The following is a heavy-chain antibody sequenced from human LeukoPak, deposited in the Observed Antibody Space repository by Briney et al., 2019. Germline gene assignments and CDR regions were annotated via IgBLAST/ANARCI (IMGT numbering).Heavy chain of an antibody. CDR1: GFTFSNSG. CDR2: ISFDGSNT. D-gene: IGHD2-15*01. Sequence: GRSLRLSCAASGFTFSNSGMHWVRQAPGKGLEWVAVISFDGSNTYYADSVKGRITISRDNFKNTLSLQMNSLRAEDTGVYYCATDPRGRQRLVVRVLYFEYWGQGTLVTVSS. V-gene: IGHV3-30*03. J-gene: IGHJ4*02. CDR3: ATDPRGRQRLVVRVLYFEY.